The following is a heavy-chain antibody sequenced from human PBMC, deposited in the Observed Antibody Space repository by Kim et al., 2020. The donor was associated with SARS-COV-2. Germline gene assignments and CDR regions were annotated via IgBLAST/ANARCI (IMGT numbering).Heavy chain of an antibody. CDR2: INSDGSST. V-gene: IGHV3-74*01. Sequence: GGSLRLSCAASGFTFSSYWMHWVRQAPGKGLVWVSRINSDGSSTSYADSVKGRFTISRDNAKNTLYLQMNSLRAEDTAVYYCARYRYRGYLGYWGQGTLVTVSS. CDR3: ARYRYRGYLGY. J-gene: IGHJ4*02. D-gene: IGHD3-10*01. CDR1: GFTFSSYW.